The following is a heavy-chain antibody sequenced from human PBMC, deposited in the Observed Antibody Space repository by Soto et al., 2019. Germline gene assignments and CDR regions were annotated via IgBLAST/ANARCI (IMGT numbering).Heavy chain of an antibody. D-gene: IGHD3-22*01. Sequence: GGSLSLSCSTSGFTFSSYAMHWVRQAPGKGQEYVSSISTNGGSTHYADSVKGRFTISRDNSKNTQYLQMSSLRADDTAVYYCVKGEYYYDSSGYYPFDYWGQGT. CDR3: VKGEYYYDSSGYYPFDY. CDR2: ISTNGGST. CDR1: GFTFSSYA. V-gene: IGHV3-64D*06. J-gene: IGHJ4*02.